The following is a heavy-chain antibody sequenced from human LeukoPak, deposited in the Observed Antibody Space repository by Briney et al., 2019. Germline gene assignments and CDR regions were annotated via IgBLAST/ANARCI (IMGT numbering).Heavy chain of an antibody. J-gene: IGHJ5*02. CDR2: INHSGST. CDR1: GGSFSGYY. D-gene: IGHD2-15*01. V-gene: IGHV4-34*01. CDR3: ASSPLGYCSGGSCYWFDP. Sequence: SETLSLTCAVYGGSFSGYYWSWIRQPPGKGLEWIGEINHSGSTNYNPSLKSRVTISVDTSKNQFSLKLSSVTAADTAVYYCASSPLGYCSGGSCYWFDPWGQGTLVTVSS.